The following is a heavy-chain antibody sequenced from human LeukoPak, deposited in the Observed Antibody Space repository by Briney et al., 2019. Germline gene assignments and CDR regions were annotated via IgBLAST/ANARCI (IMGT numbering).Heavy chain of an antibody. Sequence: GGSLRLSCAASGFTFSSYGMHCVRQAPGKGLEWAAVKSEDGSNKYYEDSVKGRFTISRDNSNNTLYLQMNSLRAEDTAVYYCAKGWADYGDYYVYYFDYWGQGTLVTVSS. CDR3: AKGWADYGDYYVYYFDY. V-gene: IGHV3-30*18. J-gene: IGHJ4*02. D-gene: IGHD4-17*01. CDR1: GFTFSSYG. CDR2: KSEDGSNK.